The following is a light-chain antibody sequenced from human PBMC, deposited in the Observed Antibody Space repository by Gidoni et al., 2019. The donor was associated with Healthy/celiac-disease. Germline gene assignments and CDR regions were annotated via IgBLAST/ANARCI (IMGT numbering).Light chain of an antibody. CDR1: QSIGSS. CDR3: PSEIT. J-gene: IGKJ5*01. Sequence: EIVLTQSPAFQSVTPKEKVTITCRARQSIGSSLHWYQQKPDQSPNLLIKYVSQSFSGVPSRFSGSGSGTAFTLTINSLEAEDAATYYCPSEITFGQGTRLEIK. V-gene: IGKV6-21*01. CDR2: YVS.